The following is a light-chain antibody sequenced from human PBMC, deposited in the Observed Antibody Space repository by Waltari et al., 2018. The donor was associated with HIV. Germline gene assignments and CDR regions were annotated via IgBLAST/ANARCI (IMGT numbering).Light chain of an antibody. V-gene: IGKV4-1*01. J-gene: IGKJ1*01. CDR1: QSVLYKSHNRNY. Sequence: DIVMIQSPESLAVSLGERATINCKSSQSVLYKSHNRNYLAWYQQKAGQPPKLLFSWASARDSGVPDRFRGSGSGTDFTLTIRSLQAEDVAVYYYQQYSTFPWTFGQGTKVEIK. CDR3: QQYSTFPWT. CDR2: WAS.